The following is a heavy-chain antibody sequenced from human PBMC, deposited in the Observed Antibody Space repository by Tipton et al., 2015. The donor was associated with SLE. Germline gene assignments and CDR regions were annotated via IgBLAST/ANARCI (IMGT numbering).Heavy chain of an antibody. D-gene: IGHD2-15*01. CDR1: GGSISKSSHY. J-gene: IGHJ4*02. CDR2: VYFSGVT. CDR3: ARWWNY. V-gene: IGHV4-39*07. Sequence: TLSLTCTVSGGSISKSSHYWGWIRQPPGKGLEWIGSVYFSGVTYYNPSLKSRVSILVDTSKNQFSLKLTSVTAADTAVYYCARWWNYWGQGTLVTVSS.